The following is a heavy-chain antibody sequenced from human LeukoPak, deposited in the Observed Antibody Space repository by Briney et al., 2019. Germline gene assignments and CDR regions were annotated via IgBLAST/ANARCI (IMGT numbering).Heavy chain of an antibody. CDR2: INPNSGGT. D-gene: IGHD4-17*01. J-gene: IGHJ4*02. CDR1: VYTFTGHY. Sequence: GASVNVSCKASVYTFTGHYMHWVRQAPGQGLEWMGWINPNSGGTNYAQKFQGRVTMTRDTSISTAYMELSRLRSDDAAVYYCARDLAYGDYIFDYWGQGTLVTVSS. V-gene: IGHV1-2*02. CDR3: ARDLAYGDYIFDY.